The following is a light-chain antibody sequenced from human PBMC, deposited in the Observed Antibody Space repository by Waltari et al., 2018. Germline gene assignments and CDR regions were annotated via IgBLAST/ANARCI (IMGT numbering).Light chain of an antibody. Sequence: QSALTQPASVSGSPGQSITISCTGSSSAVGGDDSVSWYEDHPGQAPKVIIYDVNKRPSVVSDRFSGSKSGNTASLTISGLQAEDEATFYCSSQSTKNGVIFGGGTKVTVL. CDR3: SSQSTKNGVI. V-gene: IGLV2-14*03. J-gene: IGLJ2*01. CDR1: SSAVGGDDS. CDR2: DVN.